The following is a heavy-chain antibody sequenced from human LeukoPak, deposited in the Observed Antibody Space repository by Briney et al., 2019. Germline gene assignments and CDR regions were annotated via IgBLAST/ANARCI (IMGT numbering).Heavy chain of an antibody. D-gene: IGHD2-21*02. CDR1: GFIFDEYA. CDR3: TKGDRGHSVPDY. Sequence: PGGSLRLSCAASGFIFDEYAMHWVRQPPGKGLEWVSGITGNSGTIGYADSVKGRFTISRDNAKNSLYLQMNSLRTEGTALYYCTKGDRGHSVPDYWGQGTLVTVSS. V-gene: IGHV3-9*01. CDR2: ITGNSGTI. J-gene: IGHJ4*02.